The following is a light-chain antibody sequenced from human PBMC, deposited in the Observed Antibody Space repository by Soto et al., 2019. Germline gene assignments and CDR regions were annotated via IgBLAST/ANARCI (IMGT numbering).Light chain of an antibody. J-gene: IGKJ4*01. CDR3: QQYNSWPPFT. V-gene: IGKV3-15*01. Sequence: EILMTQSPATLSVSPGERATLSCRASQSVSSNLAWYQPKPGQAPRLLIYSASTRATGIPARFSVSGSGTEFTLTISSLQSEDFAIYYCQQYNSWPPFTFGGGTKVEIK. CDR1: QSVSSN. CDR2: SAS.